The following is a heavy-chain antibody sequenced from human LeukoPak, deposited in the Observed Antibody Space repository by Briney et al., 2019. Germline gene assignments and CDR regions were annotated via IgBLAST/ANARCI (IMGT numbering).Heavy chain of an antibody. D-gene: IGHD3-3*01. CDR2: INPNSGGT. J-gene: IGHJ4*02. CDR3: ARAEGSTIFGVVTNLYYFDY. CDR1: GYTFTGYY. V-gene: IGHV1-2*06. Sequence: ASVKVSCKASGYTFTGYYMHWVRQAPGQGLEGMGRINPNSGGTNYAQKFQGRVTMTRDTSISTACMELSRLRSDDTAVYYCARAEGSTIFGVVTNLYYFDYWGQGTLVTVSS.